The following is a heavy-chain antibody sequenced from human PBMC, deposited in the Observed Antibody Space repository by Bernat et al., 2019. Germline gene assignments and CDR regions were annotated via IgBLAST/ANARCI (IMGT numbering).Heavy chain of an antibody. D-gene: IGHD3-16*01. J-gene: IGHJ5*02. Sequence: QVQLQQWGAGLLKPSETLSLTCAVYGGSFSGYYWSWIRQPPGKGLEWIGEINHSGSTNYNPSLKSRVTISVDTSKNQFSLKLSSVTAADTAVYYCARSRNYYEYDRWGQGNLVTVSS. CDR2: INHSGST. CDR3: ARSRNYYEYDR. CDR1: GGSFSGYY. V-gene: IGHV4-34*01.